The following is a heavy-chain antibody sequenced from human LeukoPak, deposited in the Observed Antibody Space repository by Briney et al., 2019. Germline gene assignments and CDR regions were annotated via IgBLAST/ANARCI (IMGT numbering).Heavy chain of an antibody. CDR3: ARSNYDFWSGYYTEGGYFDY. V-gene: IGHV3-48*01. J-gene: IGHJ4*02. CDR2: ISSSSSTI. D-gene: IGHD3-3*01. Sequence: GGSLRPSCAASGFTFSSYSMNWVRQAPGKGLEWVSYISSSSSTIYYADSVKGRFTISRDNAKNPLYLQMNSLRAEDTAVYYCARSNYDFWSGYYTEGGYFDYWGQGTLVTVSS. CDR1: GFTFSSYS.